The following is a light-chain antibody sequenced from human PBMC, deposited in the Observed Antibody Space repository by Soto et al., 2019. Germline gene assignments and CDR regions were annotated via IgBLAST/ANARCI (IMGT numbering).Light chain of an antibody. CDR2: INT. Sequence: QSVLTQPPSVSGAPGQRVTISCTGSTSNLGADYDVHWYQQVPGTGPKLLIYINTNRPSGVPDRFSGSKSGTSASLAITGLQAEDEADYYCQSYDSSLSALVFGGGTQLTVL. CDR3: QSYDSSLSALV. J-gene: IGLJ3*02. CDR1: TSNLGADYD. V-gene: IGLV1-40*01.